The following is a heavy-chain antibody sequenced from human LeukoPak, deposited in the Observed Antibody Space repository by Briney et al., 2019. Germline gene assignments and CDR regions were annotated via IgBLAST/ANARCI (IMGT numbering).Heavy chain of an antibody. V-gene: IGHV4-59*01. D-gene: IGHD3-16*02. CDR3: ARVVTTHYYYYGMDV. J-gene: IGHJ6*02. CDR1: GGSISSYY. CDR2: IYYSGST. Sequence: PSETLSLACTVSGGSISSYYWSWIRQPPGKGLEWIGYIYYSGSTNYNPSLKSRVTISVDTSKNQFSLKLSSVTAADTAVYYCARVVTTHYYYYGMDVWGQGTTVTVSS.